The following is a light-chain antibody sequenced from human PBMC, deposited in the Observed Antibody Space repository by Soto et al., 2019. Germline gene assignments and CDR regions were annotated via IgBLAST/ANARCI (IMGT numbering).Light chain of an antibody. CDR1: SSDVGGYNH. Sequence: QLVLTQPPSVSGSPGQSVTISCTGTSSDVGGYNHVSWYQQHPGKAPKLMIYDVSKWPSGVPDRFSGSKSGNTASLTISGLQAEDEADYYCCSYAGSYSVVFGGGTKVTVL. CDR2: DVS. CDR3: CSYAGSYSVV. J-gene: IGLJ2*01. V-gene: IGLV2-11*01.